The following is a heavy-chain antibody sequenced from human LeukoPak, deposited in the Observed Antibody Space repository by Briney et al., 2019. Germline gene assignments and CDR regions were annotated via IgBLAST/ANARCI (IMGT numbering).Heavy chain of an antibody. CDR2: ISGFGGST. D-gene: IGHD3-10*01. J-gene: IGHJ4*02. Sequence: GGSLRLSCAASGFSFSSYAMSWVRQAPRKGLEWASTISGFGGSTYYADSVKGRFTISRDNSKNTLYLQMNSLRAEDTAVYYCAKDPVEGTLVRGVIMTFDYWGQGVLVTVSS. V-gene: IGHV3-23*01. CDR1: GFSFSSYA. CDR3: AKDPVEGTLVRGVIMTFDY.